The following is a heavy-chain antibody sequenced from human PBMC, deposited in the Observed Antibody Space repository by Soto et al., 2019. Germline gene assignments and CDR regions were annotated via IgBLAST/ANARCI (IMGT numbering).Heavy chain of an antibody. J-gene: IGHJ5*02. CDR1: GGSISSGGYY. CDR3: ARDLKEYCSDGKCNWFDP. Sequence: SETLSLTCTVSGGSISSGGYYWSWIRQHPGKGLVCIGYIYYSGSIDYNPSLKSRVTISFDASKNQFSLQVRSATAADAAVYYCARDLKEYCSDGKCNWFDPWGQGTLVTVSS. V-gene: IGHV4-61*08. D-gene: IGHD2-15*01. CDR2: IYYSGSI.